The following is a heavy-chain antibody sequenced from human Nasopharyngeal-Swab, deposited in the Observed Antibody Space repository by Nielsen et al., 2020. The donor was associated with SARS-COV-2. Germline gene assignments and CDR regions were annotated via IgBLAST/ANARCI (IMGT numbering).Heavy chain of an antibody. CDR2: ISAYNGNT. Sequence: ASVKVSCKASGYTFINYGISWVRQAPGQGLEWMGWISAYNGNTNYAQKLQGRVTMTRNTSISTAYMELSSLRSEDTAVYYCARRGISGFITMVRGVISYGMDVWGQGTTVTVSS. D-gene: IGHD3-10*01. CDR1: GYTFINYG. J-gene: IGHJ6*02. V-gene: IGHV1-18*01. CDR3: ARRGISGFITMVRGVISYGMDV.